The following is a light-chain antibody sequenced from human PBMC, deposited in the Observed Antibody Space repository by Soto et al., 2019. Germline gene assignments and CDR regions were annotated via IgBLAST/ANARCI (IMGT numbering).Light chain of an antibody. CDR1: QSVSNY. Sequence: ETVLTQSPDTLSLSPGERATLSCRASQSVSNYLAWYQQKPGQAPRLLIYVASYRATGIPARFSGSGSGTDFTLTISSLEPEDFAVYYCQQRSNWPITFGQGTRLEIK. J-gene: IGKJ5*01. CDR3: QQRSNWPIT. CDR2: VAS. V-gene: IGKV3-11*01.